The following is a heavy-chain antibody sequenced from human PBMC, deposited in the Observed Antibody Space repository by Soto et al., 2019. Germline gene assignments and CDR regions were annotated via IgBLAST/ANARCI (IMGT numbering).Heavy chain of an antibody. Sequence: GESLKISCKGSGYSFTSYWIGWVRQMPGKGMEWMGIIXPGXXDXXXXXSXXGQVTISADKSISTAYLQWSSLKASDTAMYYCARQYSGSYYYYGMDVWGQGTTVTVSS. D-gene: IGHD1-26*01. J-gene: IGHJ6*02. CDR3: ARQYSGSYYYYGMDV. V-gene: IGHV5-51*01. CDR2: IXPGXXDX. CDR1: GYSFTSYW.